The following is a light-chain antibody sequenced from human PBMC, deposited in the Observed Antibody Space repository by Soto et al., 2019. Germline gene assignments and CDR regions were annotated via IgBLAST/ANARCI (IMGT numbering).Light chain of an antibody. CDR3: SSYAGAYVV. CDR2: EVS. V-gene: IGLV2-8*01. CDR1: SSDVGDYNY. Sequence: QSALTQPPSASGSPGQSVTISCTRTSSDVGDYNYVSWYQQHPGKAPKLMISEVSKRPSGVPERFSGSKSGNTASLTVSGLQGEDEADYYCSSYAGAYVVFGGGTKLTVL. J-gene: IGLJ2*01.